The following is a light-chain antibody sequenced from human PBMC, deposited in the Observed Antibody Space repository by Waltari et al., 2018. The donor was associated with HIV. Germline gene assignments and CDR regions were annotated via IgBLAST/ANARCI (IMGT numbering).Light chain of an antibody. CDR1: SRDVGDYNY. Sequence: QSALTQPASVSGSPGQSITIPCTGTSRDVGDYNYVSWYQQRPGKAPKLMIYEVSNRPSGVSNRFSGSKSGNTASLTISGLQAEDEADYYCSSYTTSSVVFGGGTKLTVL. J-gene: IGLJ2*01. CDR2: EVS. V-gene: IGLV2-14*01. CDR3: SSYTTSSVV.